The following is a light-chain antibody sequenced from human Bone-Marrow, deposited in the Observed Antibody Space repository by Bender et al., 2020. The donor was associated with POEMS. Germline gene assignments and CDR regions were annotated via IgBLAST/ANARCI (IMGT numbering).Light chain of an antibody. Sequence: SYDLTQPPSVSVSPGQTARITCSGDALAKQYGYWYQRKPGQAPVLVIYKDNERPLGIPERFSGSSSRATVTLTISGVQAEDEADYYCQSAGSSGTYVFGTGTGVTVL. V-gene: IGLV3-25*03. CDR1: ALAKQY. CDR3: QSAGSSGTYV. J-gene: IGLJ1*01. CDR2: KDN.